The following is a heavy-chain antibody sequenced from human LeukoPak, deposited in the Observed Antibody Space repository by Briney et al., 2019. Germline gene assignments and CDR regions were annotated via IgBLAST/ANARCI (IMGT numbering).Heavy chain of an antibody. CDR3: AKDQGSGSGYYSWGYFDY. J-gene: IGHJ4*02. CDR1: GFIFSNYA. V-gene: IGHV3-23*01. Sequence: PGGSLRLSCAASGFIFSNYAMSWVRQAPGKGLGWVSGISGSGGSTVYADSMKGRFTISRDNSKNIVYLQMNSLRAEDTAVYYCAKDQGSGSGYYSWGYFDYWGQGTLVTVSS. D-gene: IGHD3-10*01. CDR2: ISGSGGST.